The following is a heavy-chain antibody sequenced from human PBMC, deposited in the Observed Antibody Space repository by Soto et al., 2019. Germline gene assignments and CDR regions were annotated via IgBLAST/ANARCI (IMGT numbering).Heavy chain of an antibody. J-gene: IGHJ4*02. V-gene: IGHV3-13*01. CDR1: GFTFSSYD. CDR2: IDTVGDS. Sequence: EVQLVESGGGLVQPGGFLRLSCAASGFTFSSYDMHWVRQGTGKGLEWVSGIDTVGDSYYPGSVRGRFIISRENAKNSLYLEMNNVRAGDTAVYYCARGGFGSGWYYFDYWGQGILVTVSS. CDR3: ARGGFGSGWYYFDY. D-gene: IGHD6-19*01.